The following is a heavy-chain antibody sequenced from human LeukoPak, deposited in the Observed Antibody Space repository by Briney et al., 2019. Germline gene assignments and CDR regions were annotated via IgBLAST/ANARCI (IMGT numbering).Heavy chain of an antibody. Sequence: SETLSLTCSVSGGSVSSGGYYWSWIRQPPGKGLEWIGYIYYSGSTNYNPSLKSRVTISVDTSKNQFSLKLSSVTAADTAVYYCARLPGTTTYYYYGMDVWGQGTTVTVSS. CDR1: GGSVSSGGYY. J-gene: IGHJ6*02. CDR3: ARLPGTTTYYYYGMDV. D-gene: IGHD1-7*01. CDR2: IYYSGST. V-gene: IGHV4-61*08.